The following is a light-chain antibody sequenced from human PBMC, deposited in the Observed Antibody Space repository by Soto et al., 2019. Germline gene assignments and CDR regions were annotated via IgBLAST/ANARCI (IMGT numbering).Light chain of an antibody. Sequence: DIQMTQSASSLSASVGDRVTITCRASQSISSNLNWHQQKPGKAPKVLIYAAYSLQSGVPSRFSGSGSRTDFTLTISSLQPEDFATYYCQQSYSIPYTFGQGTKLEIK. CDR2: AAY. V-gene: IGKV1-39*01. J-gene: IGKJ2*01. CDR1: QSISSN. CDR3: QQSYSIPYT.